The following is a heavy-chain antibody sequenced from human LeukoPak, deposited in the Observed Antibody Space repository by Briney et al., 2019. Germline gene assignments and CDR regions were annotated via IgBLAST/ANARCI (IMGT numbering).Heavy chain of an antibody. CDR2: IFSGGGA. J-gene: IGHJ4*02. Sequence: PGGSLRLSCAASGFAVSTDYMSWVREAPGEGGEWGSTIFSGGGAYYAASVKDRFTISRDHSKKTLYLQRNSLRPEDTAIYYCARGPMVLGGVSLGYWGQGTLVTVSS. V-gene: IGHV3-66*01. D-gene: IGHD3-16*01. CDR3: ARGPMVLGGVSLGY. CDR1: GFAVSTDY.